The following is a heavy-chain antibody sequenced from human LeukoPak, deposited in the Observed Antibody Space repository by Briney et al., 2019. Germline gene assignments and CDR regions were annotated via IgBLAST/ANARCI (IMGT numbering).Heavy chain of an antibody. D-gene: IGHD5-24*01. CDR1: DGSLRGYY. Sequence: PSETLSLTCAVYDGSLRGYYWSWIRQPPGKGLEWIGEINHSGTSAYNPSLKNRVTISVDTSKNQFSLTLSSVTAADSAVYYCARGGRLRWQQPFDTWGQGTLVAVSS. CDR3: ARGGRLRWQQPFDT. CDR2: INHSGTS. V-gene: IGHV4-34*01. J-gene: IGHJ4*02.